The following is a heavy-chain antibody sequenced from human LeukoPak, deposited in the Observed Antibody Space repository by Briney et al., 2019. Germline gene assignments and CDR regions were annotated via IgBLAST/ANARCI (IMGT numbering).Heavy chain of an antibody. D-gene: IGHD7-27*01. CDR1: GDSISSSRSY. V-gene: IGHV4-39*07. J-gene: IGHJ4*02. CDR3: ARGLNWGEDYY. CDR2: IYHSRST. Sequence: PSETLSLTGTVSGDSISSSRSYWGWIRQPPGKGLEWIGSIYHSRSTYYNPSLKSRVTISVDTSKNQFSLKLSSVTAADTAVYYCARGLNWGEDYYWGQGTLVTVSS.